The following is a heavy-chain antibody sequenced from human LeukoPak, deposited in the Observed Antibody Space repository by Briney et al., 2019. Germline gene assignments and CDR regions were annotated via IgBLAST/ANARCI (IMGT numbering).Heavy chain of an antibody. CDR2: ISAYNGNT. D-gene: IGHD2-21*02. J-gene: IGHJ4*02. CDR1: GYTFTSYG. CDR3: ARYIVVVTADLLDY. Sequence: ASVKVPCKASGYTFTSYGISWVRQAPGQGLEWMGWISAYNGNTNYAQKLQGRVTMTTDTSTSTAYMELRSLRSDDTAVYYCARYIVVVTADLLDYWGQGTLVTVSS. V-gene: IGHV1-18*01.